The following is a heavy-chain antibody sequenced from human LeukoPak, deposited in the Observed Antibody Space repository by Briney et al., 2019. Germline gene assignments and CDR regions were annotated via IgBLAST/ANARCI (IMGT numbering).Heavy chain of an antibody. J-gene: IGHJ4*02. CDR3: ARDGFVDTPMVSTFLDY. V-gene: IGHV3-30*03. CDR1: GFTFSSYG. Sequence: GGSLRLSCAASGFTFSSYGMHWVRQAPGKGREWVAVISYDGGNKYYADSVKGRFTISRDNSRNTLYLQMNSLRPEDTAVYYCARDGFVDTPMVSTFLDYWGQGTLVTVSS. D-gene: IGHD5-18*01. CDR2: ISYDGGNK.